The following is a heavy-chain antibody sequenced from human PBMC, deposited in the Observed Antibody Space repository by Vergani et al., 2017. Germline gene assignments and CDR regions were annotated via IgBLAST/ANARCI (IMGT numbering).Heavy chain of an antibody. D-gene: IGHD6-6*01. V-gene: IGHV4-4*07. Sequence: QVQLQESGPGLVKPSETLSLTCAVSGYSISSPYYWSWIRQPAGKGLEWIGRIYTSESTNYNPSLKSRVTMSVDTSKNQFSLKLSSVTAADTAVYYCAREYSSSVGFLAYWGQRTLVTVSS. CDR1: GYSISSPYY. CDR2: IYTSEST. CDR3: AREYSSSVGFLAY. J-gene: IGHJ4*02.